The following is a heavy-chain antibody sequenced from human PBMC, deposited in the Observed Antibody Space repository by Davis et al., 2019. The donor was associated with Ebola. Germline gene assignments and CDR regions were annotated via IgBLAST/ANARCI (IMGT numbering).Heavy chain of an antibody. Sequence: KVSCKASGYSFTSYYIAWVRQMPGKGLEWMGIIYTGDSDTRYSPSFRGQVTMSADKSIKTAFLQWSSLKASDTAMYYCASLRRTITGMDDGFDIWGQGTMVTVSS. V-gene: IGHV5-51*01. CDR2: IYTGDSDT. CDR3: ASLRRTITGMDDGFDI. CDR1: GYSFTSYY. J-gene: IGHJ3*02. D-gene: IGHD2-8*02.